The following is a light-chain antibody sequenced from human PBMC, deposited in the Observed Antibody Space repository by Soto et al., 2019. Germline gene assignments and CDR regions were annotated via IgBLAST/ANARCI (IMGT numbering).Light chain of an antibody. CDR1: QSVLHSSNNKNY. Sequence: DIVMTQSPDSLAVSLGERATINCKSSQSVLHSSNNKNYLAWYQQKPGQPPKLLIYWASTRESGVPDRFSGSGSGTDFTLTINSLQAEDVAVYYCQQYYSAPFTFGPGTKVDIK. V-gene: IGKV4-1*01. CDR3: QQYYSAPFT. J-gene: IGKJ3*01. CDR2: WAS.